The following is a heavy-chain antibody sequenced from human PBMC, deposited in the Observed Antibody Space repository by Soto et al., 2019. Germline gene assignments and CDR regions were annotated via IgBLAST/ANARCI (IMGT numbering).Heavy chain of an antibody. CDR2: ISSSGGTI. CDR1: GFTFSSYE. Sequence: EVQLVESGGGLVQPGGSLRLSCVASGFTFSSYEMNWVRQAPGKGLEWVSYISSSGGTIYYADSVKGRFTISRDNAKNSLYLQMNSLRDEDTAVYYCARDRYGDYTFDSWGQGTLVTVSS. CDR3: ARDRYGDYTFDS. V-gene: IGHV3-48*03. J-gene: IGHJ4*02. D-gene: IGHD4-17*01.